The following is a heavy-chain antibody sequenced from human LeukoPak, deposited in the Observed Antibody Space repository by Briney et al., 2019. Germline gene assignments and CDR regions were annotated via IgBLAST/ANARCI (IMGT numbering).Heavy chain of an antibody. CDR3: AQSGSYAAFDY. J-gene: IGHJ4*02. CDR2: IWYDGSNK. D-gene: IGHD3-16*01. CDR1: GFTFSSYG. V-gene: IGHV3-33*01. Sequence: PGGSLRLSCAASGFTFSSYGMHWVRQAPGKGLEWVAVIWYDGSNKYYADSVKGRFTISRDNSKNTLYLQMNSLRAEDTAVYYRAQSGSYAAFDYWGQGTLVAVSS.